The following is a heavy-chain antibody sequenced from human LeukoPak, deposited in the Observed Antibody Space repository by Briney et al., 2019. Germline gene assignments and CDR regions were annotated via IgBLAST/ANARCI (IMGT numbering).Heavy chain of an antibody. J-gene: IGHJ4*02. V-gene: IGHV4-61*01. CDR2: IYYSGST. CDR1: GGSISSSSYY. D-gene: IGHD2-15*01. CDR3: AREPPGFYPYYFDY. Sequence: SETLSLTCTVSGGSISSSSYYWSWIRQPPGKGLEWIGYIYYSGSTNYNPSLKSRVTISVDTSKNQFSLKLSSVTAADTAVYYCAREPPGFYPYYFDYWGQGTLVTVSS.